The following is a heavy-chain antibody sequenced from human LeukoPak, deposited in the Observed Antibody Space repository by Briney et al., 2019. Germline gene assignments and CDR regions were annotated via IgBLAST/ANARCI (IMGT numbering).Heavy chain of an antibody. CDR1: GGSISSGGYY. CDR3: ARDGGAAANDAFDI. V-gene: IGHV4-31*03. D-gene: IGHD6-13*01. Sequence: PSQTLSLTCTVSGGSISSGGYYWSWIRQHPGKGLEWIGYIYYSGSTYYNPSLKSRVTISVDTSKNQFSLKLSSVTAADTAVYYCARDGGAAANDAFDIWGQGTMVTVSS. J-gene: IGHJ3*02. CDR2: IYYSGST.